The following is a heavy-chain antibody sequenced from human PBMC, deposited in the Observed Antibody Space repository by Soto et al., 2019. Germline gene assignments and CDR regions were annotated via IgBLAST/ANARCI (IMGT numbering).Heavy chain of an antibody. CDR3: ARHSRGLGGYYHQPDSNYFDY. V-gene: IGHV4-39*01. J-gene: IGHJ4*02. D-gene: IGHD3-22*01. CDR1: GGSISSSSYY. CDR2: IYYSGST. Sequence: SETLSLTCTVSGGSISSSSYYWGWIRQPPGKGLEWIGSIYYSGSTYYNPSLKSRVTISVDTSKNQFSLKLSSVTAADTAVYYCARHSRGLGGYYHQPDSNYFDYWGQGTLVTVSS.